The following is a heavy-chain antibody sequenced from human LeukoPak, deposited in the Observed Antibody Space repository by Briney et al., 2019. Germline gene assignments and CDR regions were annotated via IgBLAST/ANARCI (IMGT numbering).Heavy chain of an antibody. CDR2: ISYDGSNK. J-gene: IGHJ4*02. Sequence: GRSLRLSCAASGFTFSSYGMHWVRQAPGKGLEWVAVISYDGSNKYFADSVKGRFTISRDNPKNTLYLQMNSLRAEDTAVYYCAKSTTVTTQQRGYFGYWGQGTLVTVSS. V-gene: IGHV3-30*18. CDR3: AKSTTVTTQQRGYFGY. CDR1: GFTFSSYG. D-gene: IGHD4-11*01.